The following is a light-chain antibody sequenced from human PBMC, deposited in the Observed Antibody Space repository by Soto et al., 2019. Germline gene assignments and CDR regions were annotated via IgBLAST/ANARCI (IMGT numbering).Light chain of an antibody. V-gene: IGKV3-15*01. CDR1: QSVVTN. CDR2: GAY. Sequence: EKVMTQSPATLSVSPGERVTLSCRASQSVVTNLAWYQQKPGQAPRLLISGAYTRATGIPDRFIGSGSGTEFTLTITSLQSEEFAVYYCQHYNDLPLTFGQGTKVEIK. J-gene: IGKJ1*01. CDR3: QHYNDLPLT.